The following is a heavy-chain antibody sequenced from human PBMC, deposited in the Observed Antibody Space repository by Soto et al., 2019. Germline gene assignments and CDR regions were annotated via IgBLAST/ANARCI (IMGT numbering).Heavy chain of an antibody. CDR2: IYYSGST. V-gene: IGHV4-39*01. CDR3: ASEAGYDSSGYYPNYGMDV. Sequence: PSETLSLTCTVSGGSISSSSYYWGWIRQPPGKGLEWIGSIYYSGSTYYNPSLKSRVTISVDTSKNQFSPKLSSVTAADTAVYYCASEAGYDSSGYYPNYGMDVWGQGTTVTVSS. J-gene: IGHJ6*02. D-gene: IGHD3-22*01. CDR1: GGSISSSSYY.